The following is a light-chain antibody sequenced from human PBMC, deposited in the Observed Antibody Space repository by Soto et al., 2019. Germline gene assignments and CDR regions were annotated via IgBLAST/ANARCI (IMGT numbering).Light chain of an antibody. J-gene: IGKJ2*01. CDR1: QSISTW. CDR3: QQYKTYTT. Sequence: DIQMTQSPSTLSASVGDRVTITCRASQSISTWLVWYQQKPGKASKVLIYDASSLQSGVPSRFSGHGSGTDFTLTISSLQPDNSAIYYCQQYKTYTTFGQGTKVDIK. CDR2: DAS. V-gene: IGKV1-5*01.